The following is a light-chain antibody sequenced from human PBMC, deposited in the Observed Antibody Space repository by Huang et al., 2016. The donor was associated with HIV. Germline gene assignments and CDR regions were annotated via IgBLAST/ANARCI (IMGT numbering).Light chain of an antibody. Sequence: DIQMTQSPSSLSASVGDRVTITCRTSQSISSYLNWYQQKPGKAPKLLIYAASSLQSEVPSRFSGSGSGTDFTLTISSLQPEDFATYYCQQSYSTLRYTFGQGTKLEIK. V-gene: IGKV1-39*01. CDR2: AAS. CDR3: QQSYSTLRYT. J-gene: IGKJ2*01. CDR1: QSISSY.